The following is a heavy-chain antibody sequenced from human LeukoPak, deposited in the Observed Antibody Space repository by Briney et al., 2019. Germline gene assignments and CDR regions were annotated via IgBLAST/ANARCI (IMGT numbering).Heavy chain of an antibody. CDR3: ASFNSRQQLPFDI. V-gene: IGHV1-18*01. CDR2: ISAYNGNT. CDR1: GGSISSHP. Sequence: ASVKVSCTACGGSISSHPVSWVRQAPGQGLEWMGWISAYNGNTNYAQKLQGRVTMTTDTSTSTAYMELRSLRSDDTAVYYCASFNSRQQLPFDIWGQGTMVTVSS. J-gene: IGHJ3*02. D-gene: IGHD6-13*01.